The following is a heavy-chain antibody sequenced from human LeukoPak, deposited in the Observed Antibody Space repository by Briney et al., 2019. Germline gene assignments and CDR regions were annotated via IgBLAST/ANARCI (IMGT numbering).Heavy chain of an antibody. CDR1: GYTFTGYY. CDR3: ARGRGNRDSSGWYVGYWLDP. D-gene: IGHD6-19*01. CDR2: INPNSGGT. Sequence: ASVKVSCKTSGYTFTGYYMHWVRQAPGQGLEWMGWINPNSGGTNYAQKFQGRVTITRNTSIRTAYMELSSLRSEDTAVYYCARGRGNRDSSGWYVGYWLDPWGQGTLVTVSS. J-gene: IGHJ5*02. V-gene: IGHV1-2*02.